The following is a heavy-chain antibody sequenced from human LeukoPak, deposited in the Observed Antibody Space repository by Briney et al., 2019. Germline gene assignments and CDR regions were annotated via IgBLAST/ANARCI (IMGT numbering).Heavy chain of an antibody. J-gene: IGHJ3*02. V-gene: IGHV1-69*05. CDR2: IIPIFGTA. CDR3: ARELFRGAFDI. D-gene: IGHD3-10*01. Sequence: ASVKVSCKASGGTFSSYAISWVRQAPGQGLEWMGRIIPIFGTANYAQKFQGRVTITTDESTSTAYMELSSLRSDDTAVYYCARELFRGAFDIWGQGTMVTVSS. CDR1: GGTFSSYA.